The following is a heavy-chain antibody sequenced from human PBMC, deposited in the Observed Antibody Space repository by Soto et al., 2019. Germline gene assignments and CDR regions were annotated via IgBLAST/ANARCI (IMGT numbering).Heavy chain of an antibody. CDR3: ARGHSYGYRFDY. J-gene: IGHJ4*02. V-gene: IGHV4-30-2*01. Sequence: SETLSLTCAVSGGSISSGGYSWSWIRQPPGKGLEWIGYIYHSGSTYYNPSLKSRVTISVDRSKNQFSLKLGSVTAADTAVYYCARGHSYGYRFDYWGQGTPVTVSS. CDR2: IYHSGST. D-gene: IGHD5-18*01. CDR1: GGSISSGGYS.